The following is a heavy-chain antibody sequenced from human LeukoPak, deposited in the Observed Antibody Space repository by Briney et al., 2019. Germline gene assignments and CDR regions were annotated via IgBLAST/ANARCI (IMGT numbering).Heavy chain of an antibody. CDR2: ISYDGSNK. Sequence: PGRSLRLSCAASGFTFSSYGMHWVRQAPGKGLEWVAVISYDGSNKYYADSVKGRFTISRDNSKNTLYLQMNSLRAEDTAVYYCARDLVGDGALALDYWGQGTLVTVSS. J-gene: IGHJ4*02. CDR3: ARDLVGDGALALDY. CDR1: GFTFSSYG. V-gene: IGHV3-30*03. D-gene: IGHD4-17*01.